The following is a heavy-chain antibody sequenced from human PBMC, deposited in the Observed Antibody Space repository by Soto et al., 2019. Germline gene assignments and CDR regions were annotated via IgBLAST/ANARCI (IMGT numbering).Heavy chain of an antibody. J-gene: IGHJ4*02. CDR1: GFTFSSFA. CDR2: VFGHGGGP. Sequence: EVQLLESGGDLVQPGGSLRLSCAASGFTFSSFAMSWVRQAPGKGLEWVSRVFGHGGGPDYADSVKGRFTISRDNSKNTLFLEMSSLRVDDTAICYCAKMRGMEVWDYSPDYWGQGTLVTVSS. D-gene: IGHD2-21*01. V-gene: IGHV3-23*01. CDR3: AKMRGMEVWDYSPDY.